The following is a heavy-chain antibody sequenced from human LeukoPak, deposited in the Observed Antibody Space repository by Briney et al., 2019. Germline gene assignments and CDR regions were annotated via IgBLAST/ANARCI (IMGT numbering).Heavy chain of an antibody. J-gene: IGHJ4*02. CDR1: GFTFSTYG. Sequence: PGGSLRLSCAASGFTFSTYGMRWVRQAPGKGLEWVAFIRYDGSNKYYADSVKGRFTISRDNSKNTLYVQMNSLRAEDTAVYYCAKDGTYASGSYYNVLDYWGQGTLVTVSS. D-gene: IGHD3-10*01. V-gene: IGHV3-30*02. CDR2: IRYDGSNK. CDR3: AKDGTYASGSYYNVLDY.